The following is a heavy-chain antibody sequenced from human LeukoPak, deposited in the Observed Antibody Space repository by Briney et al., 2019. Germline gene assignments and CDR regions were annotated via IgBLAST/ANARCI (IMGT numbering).Heavy chain of an antibody. CDR3: AAVAYGSGSYMSY. CDR1: GFTFTSSA. J-gene: IGHJ4*02. Sequence: SVKVSCKASGFTFTSSAMQWVRQARGQRLEWIGWIVVGSGNTNYAKKSQERVTITRDMSTSTAYMELSSLRSEDTAVYYCAAVAYGSGSYMSYWGQGTLVTVSS. D-gene: IGHD3-10*01. CDR2: IVVGSGNT. V-gene: IGHV1-58*02.